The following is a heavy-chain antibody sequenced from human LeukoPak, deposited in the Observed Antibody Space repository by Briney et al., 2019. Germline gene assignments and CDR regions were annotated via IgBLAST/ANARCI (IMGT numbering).Heavy chain of an antibody. J-gene: IGHJ4*02. CDR2: IGTTSGAI. CDR1: GFTFNAFG. D-gene: IGHD5-18*01. V-gene: IGHV3-48*01. CDR3: AKGLHSYGYDRFDY. Sequence: SGGSLRLSCAASGFTFNAFGMNWVRQAPGKGLEWVSYIGTTSGAIYYADSVKGRFTISRDNSKNTLYLQMNSLRAEDTAVYYCAKGLHSYGYDRFDYWGQGTLVTVSS.